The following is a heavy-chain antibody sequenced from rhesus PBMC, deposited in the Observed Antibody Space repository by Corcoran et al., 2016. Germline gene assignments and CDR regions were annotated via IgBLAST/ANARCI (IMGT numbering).Heavy chain of an antibody. V-gene: IGHV4-106*01. CDR1: GGSISDDSY. Sequence: QVQLQESGPGLVKPSATLSLTCAVSGGSISDDSYWSWIRQPPGKGLEWIGDNYGSGGGTNYNPSLKNRVTISIDTSKNQCSLKLSSVTAADTAVYYCARSITIFGLVDYWGQGVLVTVSS. CDR2: NYGSGGGT. J-gene: IGHJ4*01. D-gene: IGHD3-3*01. CDR3: ARSITIFGLVDY.